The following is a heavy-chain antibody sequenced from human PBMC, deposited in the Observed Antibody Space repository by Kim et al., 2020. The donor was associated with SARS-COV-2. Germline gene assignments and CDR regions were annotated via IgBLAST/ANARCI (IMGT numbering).Heavy chain of an antibody. D-gene: IGHD1-26*01. Sequence: YATPVKGRVTISRDNEKNTLYLEINSLRFDDTAVYYCARWETPRYFDYWGQGILVTVSS. CDR3: ARWETPRYFDY. J-gene: IGHJ4*02. V-gene: IGHV3-33*01.